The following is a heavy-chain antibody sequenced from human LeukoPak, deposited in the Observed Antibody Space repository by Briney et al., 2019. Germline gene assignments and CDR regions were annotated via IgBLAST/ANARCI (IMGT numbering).Heavy chain of an antibody. CDR1: GYTFTSYA. V-gene: IGHV7-4-1*02. CDR3: ARGSITMVRGVSGYNWFDP. D-gene: IGHD3-10*01. Sequence: ASVKVSCKASGYTFTSYAMNWVRQAPGQGLEWMGWINTNTGNPTYAQGFTGRFVFSLDTSVSTAYLQISSLKAEDTAVYYCARGSITMVRGVSGYNWFDPWGQGTLVTVSS. CDR2: INTNTGNP. J-gene: IGHJ5*02.